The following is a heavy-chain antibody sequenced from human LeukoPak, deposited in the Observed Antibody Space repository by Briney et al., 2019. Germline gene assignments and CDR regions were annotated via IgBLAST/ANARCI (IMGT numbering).Heavy chain of an antibody. CDR2: INPNSGGT. CDR3: ARVRSYYYGMDV. J-gene: IGHJ6*02. V-gene: IGHV1-2*02. CDR1: GYTFTGYD. Sequence: ASVKVSCKASGYTFTGYDIHWVRQAPGQGLEWIGWINPNSGGTNYSQKFQGRVTVTTDTSISTAYMEMSRLISDDTAVYYCARVRSYYYGMDVWGQGPTVTVSS.